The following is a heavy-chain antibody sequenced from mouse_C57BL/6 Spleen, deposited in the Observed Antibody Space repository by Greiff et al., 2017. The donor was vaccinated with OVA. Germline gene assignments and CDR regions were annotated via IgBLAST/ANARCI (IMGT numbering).Heavy chain of an antibody. Sequence: EVKLVESGGGLVKPGGSLKLSCAASGFTFSDYGMHWVRQAPEKGLEWVAYISSGSSTIYYADTVKGRFTISRDNAKNTLFLQMTSLRSEDTAMYYCASRYYDYADFDYWGQGTTLTVSS. CDR2: ISSGSSTI. CDR3: ASRYYDYADFDY. D-gene: IGHD2-4*01. CDR1: GFTFSDYG. J-gene: IGHJ2*01. V-gene: IGHV5-17*01.